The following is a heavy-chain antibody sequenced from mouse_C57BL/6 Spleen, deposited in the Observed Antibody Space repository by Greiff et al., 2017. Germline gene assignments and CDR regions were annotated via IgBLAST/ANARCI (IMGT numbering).Heavy chain of an antibody. CDR3: AREVSIYYDYLDY. CDR1: GFNIKNTY. CDR2: IDPANGNT. D-gene: IGHD2-4*01. Sequence: VHVKQSVAELVRPGASVKLSCTASGFNIKNTYMHWVKQRPEQGLEWIGRIDPANGNTKYAPKFQGKATITADTSSNTAYLQLSSRTSEDTAIYYCAREVSIYYDYLDYWGQGTTLTVSS. V-gene: IGHV14-3*01. J-gene: IGHJ2*01.